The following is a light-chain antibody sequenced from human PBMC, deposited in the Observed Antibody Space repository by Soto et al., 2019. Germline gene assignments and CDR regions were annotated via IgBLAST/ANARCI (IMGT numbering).Light chain of an antibody. J-gene: IGKJ5*01. V-gene: IGKV1-9*01. CDR3: QQLKSYVT. CDR2: AAT. Sequence: DVPFTQYPSLLSSSVVAGVTIPCRASQGISQYVAWYQQKPGKAPKLLIYAATVLQGGVPSRFSGTGSATEFILTISSLQPEDFATYYCQQLKSYVTFGQGTRLEI. CDR1: QGISQY.